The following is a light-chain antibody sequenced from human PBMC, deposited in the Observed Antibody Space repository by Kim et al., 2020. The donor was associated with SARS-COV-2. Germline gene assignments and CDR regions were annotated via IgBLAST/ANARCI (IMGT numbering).Light chain of an antibody. CDR2: RNN. J-gene: IGLJ2*01. CDR3: SAWDSNLSAWV. V-gene: IGLV10-54*04. CDR1: TDNIGYQG. Sequence: QAGLTQPPSVSKALRQTATLTCTGNTDNIGYQGALWLQQHQGRPPKLLSSRNNNRPSGISDRFSAFRSGNTASLTITGLQADDEADYYCSAWDSNLSAWVFGGGTQLTVL.